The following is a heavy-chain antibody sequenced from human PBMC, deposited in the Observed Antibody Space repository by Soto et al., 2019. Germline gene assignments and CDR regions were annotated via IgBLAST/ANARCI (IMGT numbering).Heavy chain of an antibody. Sequence: QVQLQESGPGLVKPSQTLSLTCTVSGGSISSGGYYWSWIRQHPGKGLEWIGYIYYSGSTYYNPSLESRVTISVDTSKNQFSLKLRSVTAADTAVYCCARVFVERGYSYGYFDYWGQGTLVTVSS. CDR1: GGSISSGGYY. J-gene: IGHJ4*02. CDR2: IYYSGST. CDR3: ARVFVERGYSYGYFDY. D-gene: IGHD5-18*01. V-gene: IGHV4-31*03.